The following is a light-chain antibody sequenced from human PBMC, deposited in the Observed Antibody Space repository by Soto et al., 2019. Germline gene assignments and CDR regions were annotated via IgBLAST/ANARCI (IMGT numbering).Light chain of an antibody. CDR2: DIF. CDR3: QQYGTSPQT. V-gene: IGKV3D-15*01. Sequence: EIVMTQSPATLSGSAGERATLSCGASQSVGSDLAWYQQKPGQAPRLVIYDIFTRATGVPTRISGSGYGTEFNLTISSLETEDFAVYYCQQYGTSPQTFGQGTKVDIK. J-gene: IGKJ1*01. CDR1: QSVGSD.